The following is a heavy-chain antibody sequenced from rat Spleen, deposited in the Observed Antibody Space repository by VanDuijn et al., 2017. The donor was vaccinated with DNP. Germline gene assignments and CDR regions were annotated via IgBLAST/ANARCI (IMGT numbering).Heavy chain of an antibody. CDR1: GYSITTNY. CDR3: ASPGYSSYIYNWFAY. D-gene: IGHD1-2*01. Sequence: EVQLQESGPGLVKPSQSLSLTCSVTGYSITTNYWGWIRKFPGNKMEWIGHISYSGSTSYNPSLKSRISIHRDTSKNQFFLQLNYVTTEDTATYYCASPGYSSYIYNWFAYWGQGTLVTVSS. V-gene: IGHV3-1*01. J-gene: IGHJ3*01. CDR2: ISYSGST.